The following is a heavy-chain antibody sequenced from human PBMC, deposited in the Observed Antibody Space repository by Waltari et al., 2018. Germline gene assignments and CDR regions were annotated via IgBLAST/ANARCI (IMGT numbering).Heavy chain of an antibody. CDR3: ARLPWDSSSIDY. Sequence: QLQLQESGPGLVKPSETLSLTCTVSGGSISSSSYYWGWIRQPPGKGLEWIGSIYYSGSPYYNPSLKSRVTISVDTSKNQFSLKLSSVTAADTAVYYCARLPWDSSSIDYWGQGTLVTVSS. J-gene: IGHJ4*02. D-gene: IGHD6-13*01. V-gene: IGHV4-39*07. CDR2: IYYSGSP. CDR1: GGSISSSSYY.